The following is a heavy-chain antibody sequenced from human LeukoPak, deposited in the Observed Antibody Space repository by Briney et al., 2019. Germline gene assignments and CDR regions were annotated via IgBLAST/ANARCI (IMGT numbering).Heavy chain of an antibody. D-gene: IGHD6-6*01. V-gene: IGHV3-9*01. CDR1: GFTFSNYW. CDR2: ISWNSGSI. Sequence: PGGSLRLSCAASGFTFSNYWMSWVRQAPGKGLEWVSGISWNSGSIGYADSVKGRFTISRDNAKNSLYLQMNSLRAEDTALYYCAKVARPSPYFDYWGQGTLVTVSS. J-gene: IGHJ4*02. CDR3: AKVARPSPYFDY.